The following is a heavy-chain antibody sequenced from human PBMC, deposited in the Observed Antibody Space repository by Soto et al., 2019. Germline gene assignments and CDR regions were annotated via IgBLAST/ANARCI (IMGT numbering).Heavy chain of an antibody. CDR3: ATQMDYNILTGYRPFDC. Sequence: PGGSLRLSCAVSGFTFSSYSMNWVRQAPGKGLEWVSSISSGNSYIYYADSVRGRFTVSRDNAKSSLYLQMNSLRAEDTAVYYCATQMDYNILTGYRPFDCWGQGTLVTVSS. J-gene: IGHJ4*02. CDR1: GFTFSSYS. V-gene: IGHV3-21*01. CDR2: ISSGNSYI. D-gene: IGHD3-9*01.